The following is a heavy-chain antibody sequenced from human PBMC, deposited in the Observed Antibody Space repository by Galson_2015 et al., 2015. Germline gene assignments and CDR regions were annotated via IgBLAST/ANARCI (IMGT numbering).Heavy chain of an antibody. J-gene: IGHJ4*02. CDR1: GFTFSSYT. CDR2: IKQDGGEK. D-gene: IGHD4-17*01. V-gene: IGHV3-7*03. CDR3: ASHDYGDYPSFDY. Sequence: SLRLSCAASGFTFSSYTISWVRQAPGKGLEWVANIKQDGGEKYYVDSVKGRFTISRDNAKNSLYLQMSSLRAEDTAVYYCASHDYGDYPSFDYWGQGTLVTFSS.